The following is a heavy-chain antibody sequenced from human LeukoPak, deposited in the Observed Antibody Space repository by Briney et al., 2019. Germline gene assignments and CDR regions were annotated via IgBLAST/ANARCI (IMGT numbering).Heavy chain of an antibody. CDR3: ARDVNYGSGSYYIPFDY. CDR1: GFTFSSYW. CDR2: INSDGSST. Sequence: GGSLRLSCAASGFTFSSYWMHWVRQAPGKGLVWVSRINSDGSSTSYADSVKGRFTISRDNAKNTLYLQMNSLRAEDTAVYYCARDVNYGSGSYYIPFDYWGQGTLVTVSS. V-gene: IGHV3-74*01. J-gene: IGHJ4*02. D-gene: IGHD3-10*01.